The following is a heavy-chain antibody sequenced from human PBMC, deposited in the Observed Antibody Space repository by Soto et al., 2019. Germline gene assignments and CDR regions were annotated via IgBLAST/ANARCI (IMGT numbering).Heavy chain of an antibody. Sequence: TLSLTCAVSGGSFSGYYWNWIRQPPGKGLEWVGEINHTGGANYNPSLKSRLIISMDTSKKQFYLRLRSVTAADKAVYYCGXXXXXCTDGKNCPPGPWGQGTLVTVSS. D-gene: IGHD2-8*02. CDR3: GXXXXXCTDGKNCPPGP. CDR1: GGSFSGYY. V-gene: IGHV4-34*01. CDR2: INHTGGA. J-gene: IGHJ5*02.